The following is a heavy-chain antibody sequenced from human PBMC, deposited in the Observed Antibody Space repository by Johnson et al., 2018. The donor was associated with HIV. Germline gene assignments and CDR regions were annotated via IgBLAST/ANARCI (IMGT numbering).Heavy chain of an antibody. CDR3: ARDSAGIVGGTEGFDM. Sequence: VQLVESGGGLIQPGGSLRLSCAASGFIVSSNYMSWVRQAPGKGLEWVSVVYSDGITFYADSVKGRFTISRDKFKNTLYLQMNSLRAEDTAVYYCARDSAGIVGGTEGFDMWGQGTMVTVSS. CDR1: GFIVSSNY. CDR2: VYSDGIT. D-gene: IGHD1-26*01. V-gene: IGHV3-53*01. J-gene: IGHJ3*02.